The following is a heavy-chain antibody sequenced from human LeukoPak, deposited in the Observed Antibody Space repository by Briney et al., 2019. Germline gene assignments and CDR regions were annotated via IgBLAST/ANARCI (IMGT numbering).Heavy chain of an antibody. CDR2: INPSGGNT. Sequence: ASVKVSCKASGYTFTSYYMHWVRQAPGQGLEWMGIINPSGGNTSYAQKFQGKVTMTRDTSTSTVYMELSSLRSDDTAVYYCAREERTQWLVLEWGQGTLVTVSS. CDR1: GYTFTSYY. V-gene: IGHV1-46*01. D-gene: IGHD6-19*01. CDR3: AREERTQWLVLE. J-gene: IGHJ4*02.